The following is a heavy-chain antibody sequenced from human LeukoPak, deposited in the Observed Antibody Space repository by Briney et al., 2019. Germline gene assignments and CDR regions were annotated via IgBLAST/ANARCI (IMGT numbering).Heavy chain of an antibody. D-gene: IGHD3-10*01. CDR1: GFTFSSYS. Sequence: GGSLRLSCAASGFTFSSYSMNWVRQAPGKGLEWVSYISSSSSTIYYADSVKGRFTISRDNARNSLYLQMNSLRAEDTAVYYCARDQYSVVRGADNWFDPWGQGTLVTVSS. CDR3: ARDQYSVVRGADNWFDP. CDR2: ISSSSSTI. J-gene: IGHJ5*02. V-gene: IGHV3-48*01.